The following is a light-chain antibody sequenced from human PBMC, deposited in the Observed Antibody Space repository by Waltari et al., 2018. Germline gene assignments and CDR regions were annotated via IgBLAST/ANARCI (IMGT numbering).Light chain of an antibody. CDR1: SSDVGGYNY. J-gene: IGLJ3*02. Sequence: QSALTQPRSVSGSPGQSVTISCTGTSSDVGGYNYVSWYQHHPGKAPKCTSYDVTRRPAGFPDRFSGSKSVNTASLTISGLQAEDEADYYCGSYAGSYSWVFGGGTKVTVL. CDR2: DVT. V-gene: IGLV2-11*01. CDR3: GSYAGSYSWV.